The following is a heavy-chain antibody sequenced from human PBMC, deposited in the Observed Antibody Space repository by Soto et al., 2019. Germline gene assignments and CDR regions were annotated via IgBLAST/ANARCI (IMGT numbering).Heavy chain of an antibody. CDR1: GFTFSSYA. J-gene: IGHJ6*02. CDR3: AHDRAFPSCYQLGAGGGMDV. Sequence: GGSLRLSCAASGFTFSSYAMSWVRQAQGKGLEWVSAISGSGGSTYYADSVKGRFTISRDNAKNSLYLQLNSRIAEGTAVYYCAHDRAFPSCYQLGAGGGMDVWGQGTTVTVSS. V-gene: IGHV3-23*01. CDR2: ISGSGGST. D-gene: IGHD2-2*01.